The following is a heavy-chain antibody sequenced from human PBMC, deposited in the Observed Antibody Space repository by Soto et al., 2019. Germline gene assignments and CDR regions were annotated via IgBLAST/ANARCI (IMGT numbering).Heavy chain of an antibody. J-gene: IGHJ5*02. D-gene: IGHD5-18*01. CDR1: GGTFSSYA. CDR3: ARSLVDTAMVLWFDP. CDR2: IIPIFGTA. Sequence: SVKVSCKASGGTFSSYAISWVRQAPGQGLEWMGGIIPIFGTANYAQKFQGRVTITADESTSTAYMELSSLRSEDTAVYYCARSLVDTAMVLWFDPWGQGTLLTVSS. V-gene: IGHV1-69*13.